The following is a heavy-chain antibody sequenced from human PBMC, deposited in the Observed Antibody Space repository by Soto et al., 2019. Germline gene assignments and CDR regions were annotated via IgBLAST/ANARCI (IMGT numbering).Heavy chain of an antibody. CDR2: ISSTSNYI. J-gene: IGHJ6*02. CDR3: ARDQDTSLAIYYYYGMDV. D-gene: IGHD5-18*01. Sequence: EVQLVESGGGLVKPGGSLRLSCAASGFTFSSYGMNWVRQTPGKGLEWVSSISSTSNYIYYADSVKGRFTISRDNAKNPLYLQMNSLRAEDTAVYYCARDQDTSLAIYYYYGMDVWGQGTTVTVSS. V-gene: IGHV3-21*01. CDR1: GFTFSSYG.